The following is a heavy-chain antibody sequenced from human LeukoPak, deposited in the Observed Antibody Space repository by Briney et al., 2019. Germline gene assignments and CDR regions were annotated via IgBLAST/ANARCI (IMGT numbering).Heavy chain of an antibody. CDR3: VRDYDGDLDY. D-gene: IGHD4-23*01. J-gene: IGHJ4*02. Sequence: GGSLRLSCAASGFTFSHYWMAWVRQAPGKGPEWVAHVKQDESSKFYADSVKGRFTISRDNAKNSLYLQMNGLRVEDTALYYCVRDYDGDLDYWGQGTLVTVSS. V-gene: IGHV3-7*01. CDR1: GFTFSHYW. CDR2: VKQDESSK.